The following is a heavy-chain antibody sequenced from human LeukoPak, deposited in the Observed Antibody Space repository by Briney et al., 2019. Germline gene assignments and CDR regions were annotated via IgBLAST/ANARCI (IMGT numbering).Heavy chain of an antibody. CDR1: GFSFSSYA. J-gene: IGHJ4*02. Sequence: GSLRLSCAASGFSFSSYAMHWVRQAPGKGLEWVAAISFDGSNEYYVDSVKGRFTISRDNSKNTLYLQLKSLRSEDTATYYCARSPSDPRYSFFFYWGQGTLVTVSS. V-gene: IGHV3-30*04. D-gene: IGHD5-18*01. CDR3: ARSPSDPRYSFFFY. CDR2: ISFDGSNE.